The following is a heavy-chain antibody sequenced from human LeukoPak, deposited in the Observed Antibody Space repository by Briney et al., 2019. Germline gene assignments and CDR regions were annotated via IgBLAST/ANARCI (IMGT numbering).Heavy chain of an antibody. V-gene: IGHV3-30-3*01. CDR1: GFTFSSYA. CDR3: ARDPSYVLVPAAPDY. CDR2: ISYDGSNK. J-gene: IGHJ4*02. Sequence: PGGSLRLSCAASGFTFSSYAMHWVRQAPGKGLEWVAVISYDGSNKYYADSVKGRFTISRDNSKNTLYLQMNSLRAEDTAVYYCARDPSYVLVPAAPDYWGQGTLVTVSS. D-gene: IGHD2-2*01.